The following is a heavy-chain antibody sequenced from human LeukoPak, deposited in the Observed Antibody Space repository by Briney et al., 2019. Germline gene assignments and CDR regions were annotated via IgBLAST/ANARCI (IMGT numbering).Heavy chain of an antibody. V-gene: IGHV3-23*01. D-gene: IGHD2-2*01. CDR1: GFAFSSYA. CDR2: IIGRVSST. Sequence: PGGSLRFSCAASGFAFSSYAMSGVRQAPGKGLDGVSAIIGRVSSTYYADSVKGPFTITRDNTKDTLYLQMNSLKAEDTAVYYCARQREVVPAVMWVRPWFGPWGQGTLVTVSS. J-gene: IGHJ5*02. CDR3: ARQREVVPAVMWVRPWFGP.